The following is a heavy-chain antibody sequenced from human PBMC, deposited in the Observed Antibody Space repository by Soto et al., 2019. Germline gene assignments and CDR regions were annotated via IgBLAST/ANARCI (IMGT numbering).Heavy chain of an antibody. CDR3: AKAIDPYYDILTGYYSTADY. Sequence: GGSLRLSCAASGFTFSSYAMSWVRQAPGKGLEWVSAISGSGGSTYYADSVKGRFTISRDNSKNTLYLQMNSLRAEDTAVYYCAKAIDPYYDILTGYYSTADYWGQGTLVTVSS. V-gene: IGHV3-23*01. CDR2: ISGSGGST. D-gene: IGHD3-9*01. J-gene: IGHJ4*02. CDR1: GFTFSSYA.